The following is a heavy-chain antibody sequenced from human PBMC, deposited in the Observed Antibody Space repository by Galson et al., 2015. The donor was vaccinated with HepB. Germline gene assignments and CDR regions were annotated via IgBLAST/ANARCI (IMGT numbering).Heavy chain of an antibody. J-gene: IGHJ5*01. CDR3: AKGYGLFDS. D-gene: IGHD5-18*01. CDR1: GFAFDSHA. Sequence: SLRLSCAASGFAFDSHAMSWVRQAPGRGLEWISGITGKGDSTFYADSVKGRFTVSKENSNNMLYLQMNSLRAEDAGLYFCAKGYGLFDSWGQGILSPSPQ. CDR2: ITGKGDST. V-gene: IGHV3-23*01.